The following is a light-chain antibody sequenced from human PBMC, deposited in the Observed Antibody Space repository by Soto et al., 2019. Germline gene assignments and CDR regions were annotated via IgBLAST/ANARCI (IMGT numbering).Light chain of an antibody. CDR3: LCYITYPWT. V-gene: IGKV1-5*01. CDR2: DAS. CDR1: QSCRNS. Sequence: DLLMTQSPSTLSASVGDRVTITCRASQSCRNSLAWYQQKAGKAPTLLIYDASTLQSGVPSRFSGSGSGTEVSLTISSLQPEDFATYYCLCYITYPWTFGQGTKVEIK. J-gene: IGKJ1*01.